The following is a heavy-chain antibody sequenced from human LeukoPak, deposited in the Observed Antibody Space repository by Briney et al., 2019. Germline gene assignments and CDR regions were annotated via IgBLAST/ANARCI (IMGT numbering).Heavy chain of an antibody. J-gene: IGHJ3*01. CDR1: GFTFSNAW. CDR3: AKDRSCSGSSCNVGS. Sequence: SGGSLRLSCEVSGFTFSNAWMNWARQAPGKGLEWVSAISGSGGSTYYADSVKGRFTISRDNSKNTLFLQMNSLRAEDTAVYYCAKDRSCSGSSCNVGSWGQGTMVTVSS. V-gene: IGHV3-23*01. CDR2: ISGSGGST. D-gene: IGHD2-2*01.